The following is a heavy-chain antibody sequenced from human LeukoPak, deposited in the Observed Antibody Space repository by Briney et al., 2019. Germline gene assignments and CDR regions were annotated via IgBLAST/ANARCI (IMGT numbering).Heavy chain of an antibody. CDR3: ASYCSITNCYKRAFHI. CDR1: GDSISSSSSF. D-gene: IGHD2-2*02. CDR2: AYYSGST. J-gene: IGHJ3*02. Sequence: SETLSLTCTVSGDSISSSSSFWGWIRQPPGKGLEWIGSAYYSGSTYYNPSLKSRVTISVDTSKNQFSVNLSSVTAADTAVYYCASYCSITNCYKRAFHIWGQGTVVTVSS. V-gene: IGHV4-39*01.